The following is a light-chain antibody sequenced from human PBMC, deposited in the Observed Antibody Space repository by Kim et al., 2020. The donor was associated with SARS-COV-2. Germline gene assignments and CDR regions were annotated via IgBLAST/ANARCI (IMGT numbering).Light chain of an antibody. J-gene: IGKJ2*01. CDR3: QQYNNWPGT. V-gene: IGKV3D-15*03. CDR1: QSVSSN. CDR2: GAS. Sequence: EIVMTQSPATLSVSPVERATLSCRASQSVSSNLAWYQQKPGQAPRLLMYGASIRATGIPARFSGSGSGTEFTLTISILQSEDFAVYYCQQYNNWPGTFGQGTKLEI.